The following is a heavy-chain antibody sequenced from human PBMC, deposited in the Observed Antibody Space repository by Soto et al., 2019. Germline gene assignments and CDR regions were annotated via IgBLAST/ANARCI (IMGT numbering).Heavy chain of an antibody. CDR3: ARMPPYCSSTSCLTPQLYNWFDP. J-gene: IGHJ5*02. D-gene: IGHD2-2*01. CDR2: FSSSSGYT. V-gene: IGHV3-11*03. CDR1: GFTFSDYY. Sequence: PGGSLRLSCAASGFTFSDYYMSWIRQAPGKGLEWVSYFSSSSGYTNYADSVKGRFTISRDNAKNSLYLQMNSLRAEDTAVYYCARMPPYCSSTSCLTPQLYNWFDPWGQGTLVTVSS.